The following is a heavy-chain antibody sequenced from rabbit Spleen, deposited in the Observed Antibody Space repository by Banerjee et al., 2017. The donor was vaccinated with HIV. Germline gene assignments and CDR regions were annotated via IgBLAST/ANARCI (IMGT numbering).Heavy chain of an antibody. J-gene: IGHJ4*01. D-gene: IGHD1-1*01. Sequence: QEQLEESGGDLVKPEGSLTLTCTASGFSFSDRDVMCWVRQAPGQGLQWIACINTYTAKPVYATWAKVRFTISRTSSTTVTLQMTSLTAADTSTYFCARDLASVICWNFNLWGPGTLVTVS. CDR2: INTYTAKP. CDR3: ARDLASVICWNFNL. CDR1: GFSFSDRDV. V-gene: IGHV1S45*01.